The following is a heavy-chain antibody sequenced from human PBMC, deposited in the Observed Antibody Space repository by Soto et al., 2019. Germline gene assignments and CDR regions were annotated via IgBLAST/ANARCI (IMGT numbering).Heavy chain of an antibody. J-gene: IGHJ4*02. D-gene: IGHD3-3*01. CDR1: GGSISSGDYY. Sequence: TLSLTCTVSGGSISSGDYYWSWIRHPPGKGLEWIGYIYYSGSTYYNPSLKSRVTISVDTSKNQFSLKLSSVTAADTAVYYCARTDLYYDFWSGYQGYDYWGQGTLVTRLL. CDR2: IYYSGST. V-gene: IGHV4-30-4*01. CDR3: ARTDLYYDFWSGYQGYDY.